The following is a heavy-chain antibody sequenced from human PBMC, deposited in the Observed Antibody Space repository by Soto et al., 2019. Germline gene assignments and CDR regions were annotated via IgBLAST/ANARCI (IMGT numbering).Heavy chain of an antibody. D-gene: IGHD1-26*01. CDR3: ARRYGGNFDY. Sequence: PSETLSLTCTVSGDSITSNSYFWAWIRQPPGKGLEWIGSIYYSGTTYYNPSLKSRVTISVDRSKNQLSLKLSSVTAADTAVYYCARRYGGNFDYWGQGTLVTVSS. CDR1: GDSITSNSYF. CDR2: IYYSGTT. V-gene: IGHV4-39*01. J-gene: IGHJ4*02.